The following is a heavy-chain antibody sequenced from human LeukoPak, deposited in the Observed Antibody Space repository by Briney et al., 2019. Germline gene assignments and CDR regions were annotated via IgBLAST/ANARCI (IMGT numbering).Heavy chain of an antibody. Sequence: ASVKVSCKASGYTFTSYYIHWVRQAPGQGLEWMGIINPTAGSTYYAQKFQGRVTMTRDTSTTTVYMELSSLRSEDTAVYYCVRDRGTHTKYNHFDYWGQGPWSPSPQ. CDR1: GYTFTSYY. CDR2: INPTAGST. V-gene: IGHV1-46*01. J-gene: IGHJ4*02. CDR3: VRDRGTHTKYNHFDY. D-gene: IGHD1-14*01.